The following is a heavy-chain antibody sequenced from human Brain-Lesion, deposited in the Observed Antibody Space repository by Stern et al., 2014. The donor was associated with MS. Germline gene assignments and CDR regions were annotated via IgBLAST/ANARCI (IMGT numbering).Heavy chain of an antibody. Sequence: VQLVESGPGLVKPSQTLSLSCTVSGGSISSGGYYWSWIRQPAGKGLEWIGRIFNSGSPSYNPPPKSRVPISIDTSKNQFSLRMNSMTAADTAVYYCARGRVVPGFQYYATDVWGQGTTVIVSS. D-gene: IGHD2-2*01. CDR3: ARGRVVPGFQYYATDV. CDR2: IFNSGSP. J-gene: IGHJ6*02. CDR1: GGSISSGGYY. V-gene: IGHV4-61*02.